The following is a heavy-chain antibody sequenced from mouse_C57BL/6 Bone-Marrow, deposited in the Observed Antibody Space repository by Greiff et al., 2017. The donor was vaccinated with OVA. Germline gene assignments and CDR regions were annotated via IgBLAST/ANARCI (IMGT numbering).Heavy chain of an antibody. V-gene: IGHV10-1*01. CDR1: GFSFNTYA. CDR2: IRSKSNNYAT. Sequence: EVQGVESGGGLVQPKGSLKLSCAASGFSFNTYAMNWVRQAPGKGLEWVARIRSKSNNYATYYADSVKDRFTISRDDSESMLYLQMNNLKTEDTAMYYCVRSELGRGYWYFDVWGTGTTVTVSS. CDR3: VRSELGRGYWYFDV. D-gene: IGHD4-1*01. J-gene: IGHJ1*03.